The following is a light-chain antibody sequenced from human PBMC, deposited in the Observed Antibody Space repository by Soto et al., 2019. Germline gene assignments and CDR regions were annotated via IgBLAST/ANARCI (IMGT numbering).Light chain of an antibody. CDR1: QSVGGD. Sequence: EGVMTQSPATLSLSPGEIATLSFSASQSVGGDVAWYQQKPGQAPRLLIFGASTRPAGIPARFSGSGSATEFTLTISSLQSEDFAVYYCQQYHSWPPRTFGQGTKVDIK. CDR3: QQYHSWPPRT. CDR2: GAS. J-gene: IGKJ1*01. V-gene: IGKV3-15*01.